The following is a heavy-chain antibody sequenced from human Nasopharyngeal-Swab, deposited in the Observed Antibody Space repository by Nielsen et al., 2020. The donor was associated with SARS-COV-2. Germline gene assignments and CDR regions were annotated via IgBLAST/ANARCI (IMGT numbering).Heavy chain of an antibody. CDR3: ASTYYYDSSGYDGMDV. CDR2: IYYSGST. Sequence: SETLSLTCTVSGGSISSSSYYWGWIRQPPGKGLEWIGSIYYSGSTYYNPSLKSRVTISVDTSKNQFSLKLSSVTAADTAVYYCASTYYYDSSGYDGMDVWGQGTTATVSS. V-gene: IGHV4-39*01. D-gene: IGHD3-22*01. J-gene: IGHJ6*02. CDR1: GGSISSSSYY.